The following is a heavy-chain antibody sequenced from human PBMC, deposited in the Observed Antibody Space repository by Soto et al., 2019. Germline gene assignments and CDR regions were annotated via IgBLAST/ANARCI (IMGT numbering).Heavy chain of an antibody. J-gene: IGHJ4*02. D-gene: IGHD3-10*01. CDR3: AIGITMVRGVTLFPFDY. CDR1: GGSISSGDYY. Sequence: PSETLSLTCTVSGGSISSGDYYWSWIRQPPGKGLEWIGYIYYSGSTYYNPSLKSRVTISVDTSKNQFSLKLRSVTAADTAVYYCAIGITMVRGVTLFPFDYWGQGTLVT. CDR2: IYYSGST. V-gene: IGHV4-30-4*01.